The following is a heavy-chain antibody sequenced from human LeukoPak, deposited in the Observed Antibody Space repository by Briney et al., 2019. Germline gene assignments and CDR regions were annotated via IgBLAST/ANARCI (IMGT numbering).Heavy chain of an antibody. Sequence: RGSLRLSCAASGFTFSTYPMHWVRHTPGQGLEWVAVISYDGSNEYYADSVKGRFTISRDNSKNTLYLQMNSLRAEDTAVYYCARDRVEITVAGSVDYWGQGTLVTVSS. CDR1: GFTFSTYP. D-gene: IGHD6-19*01. CDR2: ISYDGSNE. CDR3: ARDRVEITVAGSVDY. J-gene: IGHJ4*02. V-gene: IGHV3-30-3*01.